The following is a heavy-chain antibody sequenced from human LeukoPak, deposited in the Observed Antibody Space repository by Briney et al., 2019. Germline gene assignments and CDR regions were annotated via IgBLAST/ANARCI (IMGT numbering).Heavy chain of an antibody. J-gene: IGHJ4*02. Sequence: GGSLRLSCAASGFTFSRYAMSWVRQAPGKGLEWLSAISDTGGNTYYTDSVKGLFTISRGNSRNTLYLQMNSLRVEDTAFYYCATLVFDSSGYSYFDYWGQGTLVTVSS. CDR3: ATLVFDSSGYSYFDY. V-gene: IGHV3-23*01. CDR1: GFTFSRYA. D-gene: IGHD3-22*01. CDR2: ISDTGGNT.